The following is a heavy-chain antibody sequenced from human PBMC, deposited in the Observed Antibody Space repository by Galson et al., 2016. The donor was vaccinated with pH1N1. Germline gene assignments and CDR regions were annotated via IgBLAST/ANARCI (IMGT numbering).Heavy chain of an antibody. J-gene: IGHJ3*02. V-gene: IGHV5-51*01. CDR3: ARRIDMTTITVGVVAYDI. Sequence: QSGAEVKKPGESLKISCKGSGYNFATYWIGWVRQMPGKGLEWMGKVYPRDSDARYSPSFKDQVTFSGDTSTNPAYLQWLNLRASDSGIYYCARRIDMTTITVGVVAYDIWGQGTMVTVSS. CDR2: VYPRDSDA. CDR1: GYNFATYW. D-gene: IGHD5-24*01.